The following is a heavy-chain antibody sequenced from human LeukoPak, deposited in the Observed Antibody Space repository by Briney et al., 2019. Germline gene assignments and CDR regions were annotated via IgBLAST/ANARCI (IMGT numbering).Heavy chain of an antibody. CDR2: IYYSGNT. CDR1: GGSISSSNYY. J-gene: IGHJ4*02. V-gene: IGHV4-39*07. D-gene: IGHD6-19*01. CDR3: VAGIDY. Sequence: SETLSLTCAVSGGSISSSNYYWSWIRQPPGQGLEWIGSIYYSGNTYYNPSLKSRVTISVDTSKNQFSLKLSSVTAADTAVYYCVAGIDYWGQGTLVTVSS.